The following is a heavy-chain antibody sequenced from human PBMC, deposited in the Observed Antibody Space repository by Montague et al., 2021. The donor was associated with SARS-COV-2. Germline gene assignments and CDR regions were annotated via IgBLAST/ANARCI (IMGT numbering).Heavy chain of an antibody. Sequence: SETLSLTCAVYGGSFSGYYWSWIRQPQGKGLEWIGEINHSGSTNYNPSLKSRVTISVDTSKNQFSLKLSSVTAADTAVYYCARARQDVVVPTLGIGAYYYYYYMDVWGKGTTVTVSS. J-gene: IGHJ6*03. D-gene: IGHD2-2*01. CDR1: GGSFSGYY. V-gene: IGHV4-34*01. CDR3: ARARQDVVVPTLGIGAYYYYYYMDV. CDR2: INHSGST.